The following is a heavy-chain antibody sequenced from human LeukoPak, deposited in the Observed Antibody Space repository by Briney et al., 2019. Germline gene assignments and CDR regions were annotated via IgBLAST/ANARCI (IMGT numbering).Heavy chain of an antibody. CDR1: GFTFSTYT. D-gene: IGHD7-27*01. Sequence: GGSLRLSCAASGFTFSTYTMYWVRHPPGKRLEWVSIIGSSGGGIHYADSVKGRFTISRDNSKNALYPQMNSLRVEDTAVYYCAIDPNWGTHSWGQGVLVTVSS. CDR3: AIDPNWGTHS. J-gene: IGHJ4*02. V-gene: IGHV3-23*01. CDR2: IGSSGGGI.